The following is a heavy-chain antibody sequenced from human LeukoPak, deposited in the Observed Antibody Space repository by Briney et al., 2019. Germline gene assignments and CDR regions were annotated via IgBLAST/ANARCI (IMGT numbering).Heavy chain of an antibody. V-gene: IGHV3-7*03. Sequence: GGSLRLSCAASGFTFSNFWMSWVRQAPGKGLEWVANIKEDGSEKYYVDAVKGRFTISRDNAKKSLFLQMNSLRAEDTAVYYCARDQYYSSSDWGQGTLVTVSS. D-gene: IGHD6-19*01. CDR3: ARDQYYSSSD. CDR2: IKEDGSEK. CDR1: GFTFSNFW. J-gene: IGHJ4*02.